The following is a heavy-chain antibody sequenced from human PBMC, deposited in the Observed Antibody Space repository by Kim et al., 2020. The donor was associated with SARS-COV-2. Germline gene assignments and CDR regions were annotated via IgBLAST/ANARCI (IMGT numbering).Heavy chain of an antibody. J-gene: IGHJ4*02. V-gene: IGHV3-23*01. Sequence: GGSLRLSWAASGFSFSTYAMSWVRQAPGKGLEWVSAISGGGESTFYADSVKGRFTISADFSKNTLYLQMSSLRADDTAVYYCARDSSGWYHLGSYFDFWGQGTLVTVSS. CDR2: ISGGGEST. CDR1: GFSFSTYA. CDR3: ARDSSGWYHLGSYFDF. D-gene: IGHD6-19*01.